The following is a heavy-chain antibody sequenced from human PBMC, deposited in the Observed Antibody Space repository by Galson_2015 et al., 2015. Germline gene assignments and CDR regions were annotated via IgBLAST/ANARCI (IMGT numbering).Heavy chain of an antibody. Sequence: SLRLSCAASGFTFSSYAMSWVRQAPGKGLEWVSAISGSGGSTYYADSVKGRFTISRDNSKNTLYLQMNSLRAEDTAVYYCAKVPGYSSGWYHYWGQGTLVTVSS. CDR2: ISGSGGST. CDR3: AKVPGYSSGWYHY. J-gene: IGHJ4*02. V-gene: IGHV3-23*01. CDR1: GFTFSSYA. D-gene: IGHD6-19*01.